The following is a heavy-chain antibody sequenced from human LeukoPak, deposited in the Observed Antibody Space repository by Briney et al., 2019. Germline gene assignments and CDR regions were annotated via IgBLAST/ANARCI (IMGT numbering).Heavy chain of an antibody. CDR2: ISYDGSNK. CDR3: ARVGPWNSSGFNPYYFDY. Sequence: GRSLRLPCAASGFTFSSYAMHWVRQAPGKGLEWVAVISYDGSNKYYADSVKGRFTISRDNSKNTLYLQMNSLRAEDTAVYYCARVGPWNSSGFNPYYFDYWGQGTLVTVSS. V-gene: IGHV3-30*04. J-gene: IGHJ4*02. CDR1: GFTFSSYA. D-gene: IGHD6-25*01.